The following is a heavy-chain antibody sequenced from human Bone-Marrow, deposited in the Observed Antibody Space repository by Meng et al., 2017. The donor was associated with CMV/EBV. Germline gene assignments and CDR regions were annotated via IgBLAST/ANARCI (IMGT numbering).Heavy chain of an antibody. CDR1: GYTFTNYD. V-gene: IGHV1-69*04. CDR3: ARETAAADC. Sequence: SVKVSCKASGYTFTNYDISWVRQAPGQGLEWMGRIIPILGIANYAQKFQGRVTITADKSTSTAYMELSSLRSEDTAVYYCARETAAADCWGRGTLVTVSS. D-gene: IGHD6-13*01. J-gene: IGHJ4*02. CDR2: IIPILGIA.